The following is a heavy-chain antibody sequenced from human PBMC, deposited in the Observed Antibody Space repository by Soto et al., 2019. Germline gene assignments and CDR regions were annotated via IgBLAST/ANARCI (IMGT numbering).Heavy chain of an antibody. V-gene: IGHV2-5*02. CDR1: GFSLTTSGVG. CDR2: IYWDDDK. CDR3: AHRVLRTVFGLVTTTAIYFDF. Sequence: QITLNESGPTVVRPTETLTLTCRFSGFSLTTSGVGVGWIRQSPGKAPEWLALIYWDDDKRYSASLKSRLTITQDTSKNQVVLTVSDLDPTDTATYHCAHRVLRTVFGLVTTTAIYFDFWGQGTPVAVSS. D-gene: IGHD3-3*01. J-gene: IGHJ4*02.